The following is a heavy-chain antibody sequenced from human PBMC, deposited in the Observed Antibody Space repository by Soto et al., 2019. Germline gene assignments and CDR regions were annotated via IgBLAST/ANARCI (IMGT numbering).Heavy chain of an antibody. CDR2: INAYVGET. J-gene: IGHJ4*02. CDR3: ARGDGDTLDY. CDR1: GYTFTHYG. V-gene: IGHV1-18*01. Sequence: QVRLVQSGAEVKKPGASVKVSCKASGYTFTHYGIPWVRQAPGQGVEWTGRINAYVGETKSAQKYQGRITVTMDTSTNTAYLELRSLRADDTAVYYCARGDGDTLDYWGQGTLVSVSA.